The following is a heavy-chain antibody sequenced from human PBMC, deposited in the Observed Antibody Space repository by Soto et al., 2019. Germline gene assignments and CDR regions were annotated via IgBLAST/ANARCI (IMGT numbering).Heavy chain of an antibody. V-gene: IGHV1-2*02. Sequence: QVQLVQSGAEVEKPGASVTVSCKASGYSFSQYYLHWVRQAPGQGPEWRGWINPNSGATKYERKFQGRVTMTRDTSVRTAFMELKWLQSDDTAVYYCARESGGATATLDYYYFYMDVWGRGTTVTVSS. D-gene: IGHD5-12*01. J-gene: IGHJ6*03. CDR2: INPNSGAT. CDR3: ARESGGATATLDYYYFYMDV. CDR1: GYSFSQYY.